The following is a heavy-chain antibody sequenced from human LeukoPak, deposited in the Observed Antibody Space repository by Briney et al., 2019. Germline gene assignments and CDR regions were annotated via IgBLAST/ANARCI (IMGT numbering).Heavy chain of an antibody. Sequence: GGSLRLSCAASGFTFSGAWIHWVRQVPGKGLAWVSGISNDASITEYTGSVKGRFTISRDNDKKTVYLQTNSLRAEDTAMYYCTRGPFTAPGIADYWGQGTLVTVSS. CDR1: GFTFSGAW. J-gene: IGHJ4*02. V-gene: IGHV3-74*03. CDR2: ISNDASIT. CDR3: TRGPFTAPGIADY. D-gene: IGHD6-13*01.